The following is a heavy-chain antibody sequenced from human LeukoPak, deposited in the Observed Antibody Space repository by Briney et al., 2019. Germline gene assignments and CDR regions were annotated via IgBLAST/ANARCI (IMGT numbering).Heavy chain of an antibody. Sequence: KPSETLSLTCTVSGGSISSYYWSWIRQPPGKGLEWIGYIYYSGSTNYNPSLKSRVTISVDTSKNQFSLKLSSVTAADTAVYYCARHQLGGYDRTVDYWGQGTPVTVSS. V-gene: IGHV4-59*08. CDR3: ARHQLGGYDRTVDY. D-gene: IGHD5-12*01. CDR2: IYYSGST. CDR1: GGSISSYY. J-gene: IGHJ4*02.